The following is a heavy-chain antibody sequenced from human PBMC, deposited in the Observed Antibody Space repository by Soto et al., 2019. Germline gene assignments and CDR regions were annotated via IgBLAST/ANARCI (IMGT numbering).Heavy chain of an antibody. CDR2: ISYDGSNK. CDR3: AKELARFSSGCEFDP. CDR1: GFTFSSYG. D-gene: IGHD6-19*01. Sequence: PGGSLRLSCAASGFTFSSYGMHWVRQAPGKGLEWVAVISYDGSNKYYADSVKGRFTISRDNSKNTLYLQMNSLRAEDTAVYYCAKELARFSSGCEFDPWGQGT. J-gene: IGHJ5*02. V-gene: IGHV3-30*18.